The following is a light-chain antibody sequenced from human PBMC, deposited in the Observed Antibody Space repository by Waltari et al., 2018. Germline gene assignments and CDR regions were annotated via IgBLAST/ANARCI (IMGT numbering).Light chain of an antibody. CDR1: STTIGAAYD. Sequence: QSVLTQPPSVSGAPGQTVTLSCIGSSTTIGAAYDVYWSQPRPGTAPKLLIFDNFVRPSGVPDRFSASKSGTSASLAISGLQAEDEADYYCQSYDSLSALYVFGTGTKVSVL. V-gene: IGLV1-40*01. CDR3: QSYDSLSALYV. CDR2: DNF. J-gene: IGLJ1*01.